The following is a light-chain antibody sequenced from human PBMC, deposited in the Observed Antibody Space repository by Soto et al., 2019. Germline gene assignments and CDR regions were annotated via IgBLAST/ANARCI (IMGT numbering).Light chain of an antibody. J-gene: IGKJ1*01. CDR1: QAISTW. CDR3: QQGNSFPRT. CDR2: AAS. V-gene: IGKV1D-12*01. Sequence: DIQMTQSPSSVSASVGDRVTITCRASQAISTWLAWYQQKPGKAPKLLIYAASNLQTGVPSSFSGSGSGTDFTLTISSLQPEDVATYYCQQGNSFPRTFGQGTKVEIK.